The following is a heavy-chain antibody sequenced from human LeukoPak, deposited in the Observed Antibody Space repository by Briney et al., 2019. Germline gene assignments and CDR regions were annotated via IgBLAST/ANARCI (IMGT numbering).Heavy chain of an antibody. Sequence: PSETLSLTCSVSGDSISSSSYCWGWIRQPPGKGLEWIGSIYYRGSTYYNLSLKSRVTISVDTSKNQFSLKLNSVTAADTAIYYCASEVATIRGAFDFWGPGTMVTVSS. CDR3: ASEVATIRGAFDF. CDR1: GDSISSSSYC. J-gene: IGHJ3*01. V-gene: IGHV4-39*07. CDR2: IYYRGST. D-gene: IGHD5-24*01.